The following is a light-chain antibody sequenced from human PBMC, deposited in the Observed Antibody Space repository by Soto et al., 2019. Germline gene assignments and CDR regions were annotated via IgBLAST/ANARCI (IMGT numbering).Light chain of an antibody. CDR3: QQYYTAPLT. CDR2: WAS. V-gene: IGKV4-1*01. Sequence: DIVMTPPPASLAVSLGDSPTLSCDSSQTILDSSNNKDYLTWYQQKPGQPPKLLIYWASTREFGVPDRFSGSGSGADFTLTISSLQAEDVAVYYCQQYYTAPLTFGGGTKVDIK. CDR1: QTILDSSNNKDY. J-gene: IGKJ4*01.